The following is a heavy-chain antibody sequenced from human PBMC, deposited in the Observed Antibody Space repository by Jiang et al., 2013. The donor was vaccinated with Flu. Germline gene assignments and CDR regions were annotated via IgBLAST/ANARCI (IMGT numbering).Heavy chain of an antibody. CDR1: GFTFSSYA. V-gene: IGHV3-23*01. CDR3: AKALTMVRGVHPYYFDY. Sequence: GSLVQPGGSLRLSCAASGFTFSSYAMSWVRQAPGKGLEWVSAIGGSGDSKYYADSVKGRFTISRDNSKNTLYLQMNSLRAEDTAVYYCAKALTMVRGVHPYYFDYWGQGTLATVSS. J-gene: IGHJ4*02. CDR2: IGGSGDSK. D-gene: IGHD3-10*01.